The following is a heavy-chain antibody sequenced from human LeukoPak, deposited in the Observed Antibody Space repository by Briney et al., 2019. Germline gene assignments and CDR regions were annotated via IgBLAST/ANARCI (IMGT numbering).Heavy chain of an antibody. CDR2: ISAYNGNT. V-gene: IGHV1-18*01. D-gene: IGHD5-18*01. CDR3: ARGVRGYSYGYFGDY. Sequence: GASVKVSCKASGYTFTSYGISWVRQAPEQGLEWMGWISAYNGNTNYAQKLQGRVTMTTDTSTSTAYMELRSLRSDDTAVYYCARGVRGYSYGYFGDYWGQGTLVTVSS. J-gene: IGHJ4*02. CDR1: GYTFTSYG.